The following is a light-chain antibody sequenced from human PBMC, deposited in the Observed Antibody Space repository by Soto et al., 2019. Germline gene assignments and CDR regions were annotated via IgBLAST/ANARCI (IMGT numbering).Light chain of an antibody. CDR2: AAS. Sequence: EIVLAQSPGTLSLSPGERATLPCRASQSVTSTYLSWYQQKPGQAPRLLFYAASSRAMGVPDRFTGSGSGTDFTLTINRLEPEDFAVYYCQHYGRSPTVGPGTKVDIK. CDR1: QSVTSTY. V-gene: IGKV3-20*01. J-gene: IGKJ1*01. CDR3: QHYGRSPT.